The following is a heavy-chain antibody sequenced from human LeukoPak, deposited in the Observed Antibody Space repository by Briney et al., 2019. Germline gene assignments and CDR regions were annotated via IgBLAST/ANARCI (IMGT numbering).Heavy chain of an antibody. CDR2: ISYDGSNK. CDR3: AKDGGVYGEIYYYYYYMDV. Sequence: PGGSLRLSCAASGFTFSSYGMHWVRQAPGKGLEWVAVISYDGSNKYYADSVKGRFTISRDNSKNTLYLQINSLRAEDTAVYYCAKDGGVYGEIYYYYYYMDVWGKGTTVTVSS. V-gene: IGHV3-30*18. CDR1: GFTFSSYG. D-gene: IGHD4/OR15-4a*01. J-gene: IGHJ6*03.